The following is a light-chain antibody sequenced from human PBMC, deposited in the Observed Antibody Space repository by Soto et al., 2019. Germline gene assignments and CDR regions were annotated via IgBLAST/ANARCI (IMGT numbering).Light chain of an antibody. CDR1: SSDVGGYNY. CDR2: EVS. Sequence: QSVLTQPASVSWSPGQSITISCTGTSSDVGGYNYVSWYQQHPGKAPKLMIYEVSNRPSGVSNRFSGSKSGNTASLTISGLQAEDEADYYCSSYTSGSTWVFGGGTQLTVL. CDR3: SSYTSGSTWV. J-gene: IGLJ3*02. V-gene: IGLV2-14*01.